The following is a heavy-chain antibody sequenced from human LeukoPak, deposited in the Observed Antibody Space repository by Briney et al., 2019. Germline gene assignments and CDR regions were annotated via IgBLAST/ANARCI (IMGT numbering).Heavy chain of an antibody. CDR2: IKSQTAGGTR. V-gene: IGHV3-15*01. J-gene: IGHJ3*02. Sequence: PGRSLRLSCTASGFTFNNAWTSWVRQAPGKGLEWVGRIKSQTAGGTRDYAAPVKARFTISRDDSKNMLYLQMDSLKTEDTAVYYCTTDHDYHDSGGYSPGAYDIWGRGTVVTVSS. CDR1: GFTFNNAW. D-gene: IGHD3-22*01. CDR3: TTDHDYHDSGGYSPGAYDI.